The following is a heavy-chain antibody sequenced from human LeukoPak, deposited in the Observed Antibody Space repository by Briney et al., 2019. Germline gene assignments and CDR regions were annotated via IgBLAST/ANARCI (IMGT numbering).Heavy chain of an antibody. Sequence: SETLSLSCAVYGGSFSGYYWSWIRQPPGKGLEWIGEINHSGSTNYNPSLKSRVTISVDTSKNQFSLKLSSVTAADTAVYYCACSSSYSSSWPYFDYWGQGTLVTVSS. D-gene: IGHD6-13*01. J-gene: IGHJ4*02. CDR1: GGSFSGYY. CDR2: INHSGST. V-gene: IGHV4-34*01. CDR3: ACSSSYSSSWPYFDY.